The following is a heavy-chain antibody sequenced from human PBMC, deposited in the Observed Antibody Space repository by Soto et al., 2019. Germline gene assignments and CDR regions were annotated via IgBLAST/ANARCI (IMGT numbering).Heavy chain of an antibody. CDR2: ISGSGGST. J-gene: IGHJ6*02. V-gene: IGHV3-23*01. CDR3: AKDLTMFRGVIYYGMDV. Sequence: EVQVLESGGGLIQPWGSLRLSCAVPGFTFSSYARSWFRQAPGKGLEWGACISGSGGSTDYANTVKGRFTISRDNSKNTLYLQMNSLRAEDTAVYHCAKDLTMFRGVIYYGMDVWGQGTTVTVSS. D-gene: IGHD3-10*01. CDR1: GFTFSSYA.